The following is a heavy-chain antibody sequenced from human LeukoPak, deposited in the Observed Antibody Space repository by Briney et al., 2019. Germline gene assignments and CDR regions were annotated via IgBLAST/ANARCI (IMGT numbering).Heavy chain of an antibody. CDR2: IYTSGST. D-gene: IGHD3-3*02. J-gene: IGHJ6*03. CDR3: ARAPPYYIFGRVNGNYNSNRDV. V-gene: IGHV4-4*07. Sequence: PSETLSLTCTVSGGSISSYYWSWIRQPAGKGLEWIGRIYTSGSTNYNPSLKSRVTMSVDTSKNQFSLKLSSVTAADTAVYYCARAPPYYIFGRVNGNYNSNRDVGGKGPPATV. CDR1: GGSISSYY.